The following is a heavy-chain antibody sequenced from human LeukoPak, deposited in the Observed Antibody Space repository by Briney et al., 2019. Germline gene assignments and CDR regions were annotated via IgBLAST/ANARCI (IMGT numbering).Heavy chain of an antibody. J-gene: IGHJ5*02. V-gene: IGHV3-48*03. CDR1: GFTLSSYE. D-gene: IGHD4-23*01. CDR2: ISSSGSTI. CDR3: AREMTTVVNWFDP. Sequence: GGSLRLSCAASGFTLSSYEMNWVRQAPGKGLEWVSYISSSGSTIYYADSVKGRFTISRDNAKNSLYLQMNSLRAEDTAVYYCAREMTTVVNWFDPWGQGTLVTVSS.